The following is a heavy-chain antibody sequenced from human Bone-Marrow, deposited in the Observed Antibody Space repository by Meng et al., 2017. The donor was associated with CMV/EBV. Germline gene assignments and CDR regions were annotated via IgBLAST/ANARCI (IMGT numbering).Heavy chain of an antibody. D-gene: IGHD2-2*01. CDR2: IYYSGKT. J-gene: IGHJ4*02. CDR3: ARGWGSTSCYSF. CDR1: GGSISTGSYY. V-gene: IGHV4-39*07. Sequence: SETLSLTCTVSGGSISTGSYYWGWIRQPPGKGLEWIGSIYYSGKTYYNPSLKSRVTISVDTSKNQSSLKLSSVTAADTAVYYCARGWGSTSCYSFWGQGTVVTVSS.